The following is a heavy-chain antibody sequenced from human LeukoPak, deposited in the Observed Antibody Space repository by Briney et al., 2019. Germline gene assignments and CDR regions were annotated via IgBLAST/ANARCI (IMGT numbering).Heavy chain of an antibody. V-gene: IGHV3-30-3*01. CDR1: GFTFSSYA. Sequence: GGSLRLSCAASGFTFSSYAMHWVRQAPGKGLEWVAVISYDGSNKYYADSVKGRFTISRDNSKNTLYLQMNSLRAEDTAVYYCARSKPPRGPYYYYMDVWGKGTTVTVSS. D-gene: IGHD1-14*01. CDR3: ARSKPPRGPYYYYMDV. CDR2: ISYDGSNK. J-gene: IGHJ6*03.